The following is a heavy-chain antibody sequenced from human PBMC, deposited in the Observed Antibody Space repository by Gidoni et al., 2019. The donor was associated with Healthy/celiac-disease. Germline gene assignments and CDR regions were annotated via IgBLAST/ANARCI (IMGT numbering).Heavy chain of an antibody. CDR2: IIPIFGTA. Sequence: QVQLVQSGAEVKKPGSSVKVSCKASGGTFSSYALSWVRQAPGQGLEWMGGIIPIFGTANYAQKFQGRVTITADESTSTAYMELSSLRSEDTAVYYCARDAASITGTTVYYYGMDVWGQGTTVTVSS. V-gene: IGHV1-69*01. CDR3: ARDAASITGTTVYYYGMDV. J-gene: IGHJ6*02. D-gene: IGHD1-7*01. CDR1: GGTFSSYA.